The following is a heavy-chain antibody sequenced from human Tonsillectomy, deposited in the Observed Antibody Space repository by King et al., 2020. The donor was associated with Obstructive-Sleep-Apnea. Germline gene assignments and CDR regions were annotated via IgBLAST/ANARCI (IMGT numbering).Heavy chain of an antibody. Sequence: VQLVESGGGLVQPGGSLRLSCAASAFTFSSYWMSWVRQAPGKGLEWVANIKQDGSEKYYVDSVKGRFTISGDNAKNSLYLQMNSLRAEDTAVYFCAGLRTGYSRRRADYFDYWGQGTLVTVSS. CDR3: AGLRTGYSRRRADYFDY. CDR1: AFTFSSYW. CDR2: IKQDGSEK. D-gene: IGHD6-13*01. J-gene: IGHJ4*02. V-gene: IGHV3-7*03.